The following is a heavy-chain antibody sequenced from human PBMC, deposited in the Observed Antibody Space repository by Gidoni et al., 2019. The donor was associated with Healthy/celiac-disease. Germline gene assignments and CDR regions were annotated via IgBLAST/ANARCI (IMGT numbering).Heavy chain of an antibody. J-gene: IGHJ6*02. CDR3: ARGRVVVVTAMSYYYGMDV. D-gene: IGHD2-21*02. V-gene: IGHV4-34*01. CDR1: GGSFSGYY. Sequence: QVQLQQWGAGLLKPSETLSLTCAVSGGSFSGYYWSWIRQPPGKGLEWIGEINHSGSTNYNPSLKSRVTISVDTSKNQFSLKLSSVTAADTAVYYCARGRVVVVTAMSYYYGMDVWGQGTTVTVSS. CDR2: INHSGST.